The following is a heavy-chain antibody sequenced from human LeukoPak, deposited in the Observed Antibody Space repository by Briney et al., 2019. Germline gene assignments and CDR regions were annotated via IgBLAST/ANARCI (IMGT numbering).Heavy chain of an antibody. D-gene: IGHD2-2*02. V-gene: IGHV3-66*01. CDR3: ARDFKGYCSSTSCYTGPDY. Sequence: GGSLRLSCAASGFTVSSNHMNWVRQAPGKGLEWVSVIDSGGSTFYADSVKGRFTISRDNAKNSLYLQMNSLRAEDTAVYYCARDFKGYCSSTSCYTGPDYWGQGTLVTVSS. CDR1: GFTVSSNH. J-gene: IGHJ4*02. CDR2: IDSGGST.